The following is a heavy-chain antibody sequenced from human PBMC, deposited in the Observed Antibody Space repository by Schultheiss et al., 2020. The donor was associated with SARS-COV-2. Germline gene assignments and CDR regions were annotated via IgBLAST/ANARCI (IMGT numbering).Heavy chain of an antibody. Sequence: GESLKISCAASGFTFSSYSMNWVRQAPGKGLEWVSYISSSSSYTNYADSVKGRFTISRDNAKNSLYLQMNSLRAEDTAVYYCAKVYDHGGYYFDYWGQGTLVTVSS. J-gene: IGHJ4*02. CDR3: AKVYDHGGYYFDY. V-gene: IGHV3-21*05. CDR2: ISSSSSYT. D-gene: IGHD4/OR15-4a*01. CDR1: GFTFSSYS.